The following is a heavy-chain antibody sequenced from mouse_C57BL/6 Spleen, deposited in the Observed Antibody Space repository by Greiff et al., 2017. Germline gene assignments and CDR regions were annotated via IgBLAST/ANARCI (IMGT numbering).Heavy chain of an antibody. CDR2: ISDGGSYT. CDR1: GFTFSSYA. CDR3: ARDQYYGSSLWFAY. D-gene: IGHD1-1*01. J-gene: IGHJ3*01. V-gene: IGHV5-4*01. Sequence: EVKVVESGGGLVKPGGSLKLSCAASGFTFSSYAMSWVRQTPEKRLEWVATISDGGSYTYYPDNVKGRFTLSRDNAKNNLYLQMSHLKSEDTAMYYCARDQYYGSSLWFAYWGQGTLVTVS.